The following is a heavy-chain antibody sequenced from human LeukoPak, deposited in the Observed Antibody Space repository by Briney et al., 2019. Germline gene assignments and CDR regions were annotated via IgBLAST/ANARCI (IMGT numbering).Heavy chain of an antibody. J-gene: IGHJ4*02. CDR3: ARARGYGSGSYYFDY. Sequence: SETLSLTCTVSGGSISSYYWSWIRQPPGKGLEWIGYIYYSGSTNYNPSLKSRVTMSVDTSKDQFSLKLSSVTAAHTAVYYCARARGYGSGSYYFDYWGQGTLVTVSS. V-gene: IGHV4-59*12. CDR1: GGSISSYY. D-gene: IGHD3-10*01. CDR2: IYYSGST.